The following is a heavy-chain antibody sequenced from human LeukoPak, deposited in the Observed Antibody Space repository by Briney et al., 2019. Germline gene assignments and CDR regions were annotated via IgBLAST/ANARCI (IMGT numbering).Heavy chain of an antibody. J-gene: IGHJ6*02. CDR3: AKAIFPSGGPLYGMDV. V-gene: IGHV3-23*01. CDR2: ISGSGGST. CDR1: GFTFSSYA. Sequence: PGGSLRLSCAASGFTFSSYAMGWVRQAPGKGLEWVSAISGSGGSTYYADSVKGRFTISRDNSKNTLYLQMNSLRAEDTAVYYCAKAIFPSGGPLYGMDVWGQGTTVTVSS. D-gene: IGHD3-3*01.